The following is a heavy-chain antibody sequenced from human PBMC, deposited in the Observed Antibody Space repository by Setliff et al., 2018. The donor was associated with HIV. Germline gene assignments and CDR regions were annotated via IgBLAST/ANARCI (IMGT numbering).Heavy chain of an antibody. V-gene: IGHV1-3*01. CDR2: INAGNGNT. CDR3: ARDKEMATIAYAFDI. CDR1: GYTFTSYA. J-gene: IGHJ3*02. D-gene: IGHD5-12*01. Sequence: GASVKVSCKASGYTFTSYAMHWVRQAPGQRLEWMGWINAGNGNTKYSQKFQGRVTITRDTSASTAYMELSGLRSEDTAVYYCARDKEMATIAYAFDIWGQGTMVTVSS.